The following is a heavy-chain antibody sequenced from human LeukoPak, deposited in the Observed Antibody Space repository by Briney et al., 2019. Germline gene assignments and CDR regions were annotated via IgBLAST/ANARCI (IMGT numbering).Heavy chain of an antibody. CDR1: GFTFDDYA. Sequence: GGSLRLSCAASGFTFDDYAMHWVRQAPGKGLEWVSGISWNSGSIGYADSVKGRFTISRDNAKNSLYLQMNSLRAEDTALYYCAKDGVVVAANTLSYFDYWGQGTLVTVSS. V-gene: IGHV3-9*01. CDR2: ISWNSGSI. J-gene: IGHJ4*02. D-gene: IGHD2-15*01. CDR3: AKDGVVVAANTLSYFDY.